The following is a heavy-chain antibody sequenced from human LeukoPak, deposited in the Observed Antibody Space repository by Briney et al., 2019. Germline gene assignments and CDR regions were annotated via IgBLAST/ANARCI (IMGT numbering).Heavy chain of an antibody. CDR1: GFTFSSYA. J-gene: IGHJ3*02. CDR2: ISGSGGST. CDR3: AKDQRWFGELFDAFDI. V-gene: IGHV3-23*01. D-gene: IGHD3-10*01. Sequence: GGSLRLSCAASGFTFSSYAMSWVRQAPGKGLEWVSGISGSGGSTYYADSVKGRFTISRDNSKNTLYLQMNSLRAEDTAVYYCAKDQRWFGELFDAFDIWGQGTMVTVSS.